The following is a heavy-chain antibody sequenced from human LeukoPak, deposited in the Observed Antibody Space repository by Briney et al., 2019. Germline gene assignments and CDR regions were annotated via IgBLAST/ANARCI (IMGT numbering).Heavy chain of an antibody. V-gene: IGHV3-21*01. D-gene: IGHD3-22*01. CDR2: ISSSSDYI. Sequence: GGSLRLSCADSGFTFSSYSMNWVRQAPGKGLEWVSSISSSSDYIYYVDSVKGRFTISRDNAKNSLYLQMNSLRAEDTAVYYCARDNYDSSGYYSSFDYWGQGTLVTVSS. CDR3: ARDNYDSSGYYSSFDY. J-gene: IGHJ4*02. CDR1: GFTFSSYS.